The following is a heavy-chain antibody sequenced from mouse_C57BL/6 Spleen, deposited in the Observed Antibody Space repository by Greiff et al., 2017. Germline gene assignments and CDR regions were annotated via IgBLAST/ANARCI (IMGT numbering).Heavy chain of an antibody. CDR2: IDPSDSYT. J-gene: IGHJ2*01. Sequence: QVQLQQPGAELVMPGASVKLSCKASGYTFTSYWMHWVKQRPGQGLEWIGEIDPSDSYTNYNQKFKGKSTLTVDKSSSTAYMQRSSLTSEDSAVYYCAIREYYNGSSPYFDYWGQGTTLTVSS. CDR3: AIREYYNGSSPYFDY. D-gene: IGHD1-1*01. CDR1: GYTFTSYW. V-gene: IGHV1-69*01.